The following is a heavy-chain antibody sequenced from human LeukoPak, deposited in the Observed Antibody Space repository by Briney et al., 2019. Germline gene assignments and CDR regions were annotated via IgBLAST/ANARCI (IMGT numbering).Heavy chain of an antibody. Sequence: SETLSLTCAVYGGSFSGYYWSWIRQPPGKGLEWIGEISHSGSTNYNPSLKSRVTISVDTSKNQFSLKLSSVAAADTAVYYCASRVHYDILTGQNWFDPWGQGTLVTVSS. J-gene: IGHJ5*02. CDR3: ASRVHYDILTGQNWFDP. V-gene: IGHV4-34*01. CDR2: ISHSGST. CDR1: GGSFSGYY. D-gene: IGHD3-9*01.